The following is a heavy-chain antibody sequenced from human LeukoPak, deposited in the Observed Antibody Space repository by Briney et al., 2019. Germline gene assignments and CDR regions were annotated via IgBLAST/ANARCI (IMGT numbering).Heavy chain of an antibody. V-gene: IGHV1-46*01. CDR2: INPSGGST. CDR3: ARDRELEPRVSDHFDP. CDR1: GYTLTSYY. D-gene: IGHD1-1*01. J-gene: IGHJ5*02. Sequence: ASVKVSCKASGYTLTSYYMHWVRQAPGQGLEWMGIINPSGGSTSYAQKFQGRVTMTRDTSTSTVYMELSSLRSEDTAVYYCARDRELEPRVSDHFDPWGQGTLVTVSS.